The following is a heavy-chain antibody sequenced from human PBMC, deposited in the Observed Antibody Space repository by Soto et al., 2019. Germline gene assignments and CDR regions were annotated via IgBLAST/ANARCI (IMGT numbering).Heavy chain of an antibody. D-gene: IGHD6-6*01. CDR1: GGSIRTYY. CDR3: ARDRAEGSSSTPAGGMDV. J-gene: IGHJ6*02. V-gene: IGHV4-59*01. CDR2: IHYSGVT. Sequence: SETLSLTCSVPGGSIRTYYWNRIRQPPGGGLEWIAYIHYSGVTNYSPSLRGRVSISIDRSNNEFSLKVSSVTAADTAVYYCARDRAEGSSSTPAGGMDVWGPGTTVTVSS.